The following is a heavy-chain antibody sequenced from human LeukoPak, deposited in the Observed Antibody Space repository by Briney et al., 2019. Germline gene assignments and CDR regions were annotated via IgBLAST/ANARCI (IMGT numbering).Heavy chain of an antibody. CDR3: ARVHGPMLDY. D-gene: IGHD2-2*01. V-gene: IGHV4-34*01. CDR2: INHSGSS. J-gene: IGHJ4*02. CDR1: GGSISSYY. Sequence: PSETLSLTCTVSGGSISSYYWTWIRQPPGKGLEWIGEINHSGSSNYNPSLKSRVTISVGTSKSQFSLKLSSVTAADTAVYYCARVHGPMLDYWGQGTLVTVSS.